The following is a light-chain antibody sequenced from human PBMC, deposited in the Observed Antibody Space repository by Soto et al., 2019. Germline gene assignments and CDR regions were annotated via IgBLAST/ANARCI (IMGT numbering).Light chain of an antibody. V-gene: IGKV3-15*01. CDR2: GAS. Sequence: EIVMTQSPATLSVSPGERATLSCRASQSVSSNLAWHQQKPGQAPRLLIYGASTRATGIPARFSGSGSETEFNLTISSLQSEDFAAYYCQQYNNWPYTFGQGTKLEIK. CDR3: QQYNNWPYT. J-gene: IGKJ2*01. CDR1: QSVSSN.